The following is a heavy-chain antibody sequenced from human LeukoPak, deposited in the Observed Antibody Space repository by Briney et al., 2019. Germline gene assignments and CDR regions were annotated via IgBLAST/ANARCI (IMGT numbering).Heavy chain of an antibody. Sequence: SETLSLTCTVSDGSISNYFWSWIRQPPGKGLGWIAYVHYSEPTNYNPSLRSRVTISLDTSKNQFSLKLSSVTAADTAVYYCARDRRRDLLHAFDIWGQGTMVTVSS. D-gene: IGHD1-26*01. CDR1: DGSISNYF. V-gene: IGHV4-59*01. CDR3: ARDRRRDLLHAFDI. J-gene: IGHJ3*02. CDR2: VHYSEPT.